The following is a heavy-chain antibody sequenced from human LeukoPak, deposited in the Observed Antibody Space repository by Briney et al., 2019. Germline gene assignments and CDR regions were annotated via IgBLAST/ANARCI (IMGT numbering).Heavy chain of an antibody. CDR1: GFTFSSYA. J-gene: IGHJ4*02. D-gene: IGHD3-10*01. CDR3: ASVWFGQRDY. V-gene: IGHV3-23*01. Sequence: PGGSLRLSCTASGFTFSSYAMNWVRQAPGKGLEWVSGIGAGGTFAYYADSVKGRFTISRDNAKNSLYLQMNSLRAEDTAVYYCASVWFGQRDYWGQGTLVTVSS. CDR2: IGAGGTFA.